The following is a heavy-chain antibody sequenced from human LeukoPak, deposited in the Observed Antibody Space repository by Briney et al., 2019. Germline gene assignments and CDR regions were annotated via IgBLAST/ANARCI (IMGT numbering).Heavy chain of an antibody. Sequence: SETLSLTCTVSGGSISSGDYYWSWIRQPPGKGLEWIGYIYYSGSTYYNPSLKSRVTISVDTSKNQFSLKLSSVTAADTAVYYCASTRRYSSGWSPNLGFDYWGQGTLVTVSS. CDR3: ASTRRYSSGWSPNLGFDY. CDR2: IYYSGST. CDR1: GGSISSGDYY. J-gene: IGHJ4*02. V-gene: IGHV4-30-4*01. D-gene: IGHD6-19*01.